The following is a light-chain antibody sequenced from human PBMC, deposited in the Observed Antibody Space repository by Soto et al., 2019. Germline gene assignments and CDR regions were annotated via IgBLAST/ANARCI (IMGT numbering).Light chain of an antibody. CDR2: LTS. CDR3: QQSYSTPYS. V-gene: IGKV1-39*01. Sequence: DIQMTQSPYSLSASVGDRVTITCRASRSMGNYLNWYQQKPESAPKILIFLTSRLQSGVPSRFSGSGSGTDFTITISSLQPEDFATYYCQQSYSTPYSFGLGTKPEIK. CDR1: RSMGNY. J-gene: IGKJ2*01.